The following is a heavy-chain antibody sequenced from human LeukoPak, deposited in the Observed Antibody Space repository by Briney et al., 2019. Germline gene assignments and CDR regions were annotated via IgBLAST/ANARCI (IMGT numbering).Heavy chain of an antibody. Sequence: ASVKVSCKASGGTFSSYAISWVRQAPGQGLEWMGGIIPIFGTANYVQKFQGRVTITTDESTSTAYMELSSLRSEDTAVYYCAQRAGDGYNYQYYFDYWGQGTLVTVSS. CDR3: AQRAGDGYNYQYYFDY. CDR1: GGTFSSYA. CDR2: IIPIFGTA. J-gene: IGHJ4*02. D-gene: IGHD5-24*01. V-gene: IGHV1-69*05.